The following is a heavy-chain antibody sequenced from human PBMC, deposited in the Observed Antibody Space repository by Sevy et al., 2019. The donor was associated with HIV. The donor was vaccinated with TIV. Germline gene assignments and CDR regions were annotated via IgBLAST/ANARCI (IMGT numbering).Heavy chain of an antibody. CDR1: GFNFRSYW. Sequence: GGSLRLSCAASGFNFRSYWMTWVRQAPGKGLEWVANINQDGSEENYVDSVKGRFTIFRDNAKNSLFLQLNSLRAEDTSVYYCAGTGSYADTYYYYYAMAVWGQGATVTASS. CDR3: AGTGSYADTYYYYYAMAV. V-gene: IGHV3-7*01. CDR2: INQDGSEE. D-gene: IGHD3-16*01. J-gene: IGHJ6*02.